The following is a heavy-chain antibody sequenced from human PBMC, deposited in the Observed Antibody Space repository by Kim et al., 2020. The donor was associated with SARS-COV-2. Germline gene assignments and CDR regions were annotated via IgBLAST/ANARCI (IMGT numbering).Heavy chain of an antibody. D-gene: IGHD6-13*01. J-gene: IGHJ5*02. V-gene: IGHV4-39*01. Sequence: SETLSLTCTVSGGSISSSSYYWGWIRQPPGKGLEWIGSIYYSGSTYYNPSLKSRVTISVDTSKNQFSLKLSSVTAADTAVYYCAKTHSSSSLYWFDPWGQGTLVTVSS. CDR3: AKTHSSSSLYWFDP. CDR2: IYYSGST. CDR1: GGSISSSSYY.